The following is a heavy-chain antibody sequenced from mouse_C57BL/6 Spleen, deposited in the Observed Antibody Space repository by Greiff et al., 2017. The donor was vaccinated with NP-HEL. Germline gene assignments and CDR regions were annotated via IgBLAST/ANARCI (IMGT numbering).Heavy chain of an antibody. CDR2: IYPRSGNT. CDR3: ARWGITTVVAPYAMDY. CDR1: GYTFTSYG. J-gene: IGHJ4*01. D-gene: IGHD1-1*01. V-gene: IGHV1-81*01. Sequence: QVQLKQSGAELARPGASVKLSCKASGYTFTSYGISWVKQRTGQGLEWIGEIYPRSGNTYYNEKFKGKATLTADKSSSTAYMELRSLTSEDSAVYFCARWGITTVVAPYAMDYWGQGTSVTVSS.